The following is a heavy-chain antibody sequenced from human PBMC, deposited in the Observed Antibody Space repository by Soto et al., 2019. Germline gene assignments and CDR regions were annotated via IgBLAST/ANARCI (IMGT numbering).Heavy chain of an antibody. CDR1: GFSLSTSGVG. CDR3: AHRAMVMATILGAYFDY. V-gene: IGHV2-5*01. CDR2: IYWNDDK. Sequence: QITLKESGPTLVKPTQTLTLTCTFSGFSLSTSGVGVGWIRQPPGKALEWLALIYWNDDKRYSPSLKSRLTTTKDTSKNQVVLTMTNMDPVDTATYYCAHRAMVMATILGAYFDYWGQGTLVTVSS. J-gene: IGHJ4*02. D-gene: IGHD5-12*01.